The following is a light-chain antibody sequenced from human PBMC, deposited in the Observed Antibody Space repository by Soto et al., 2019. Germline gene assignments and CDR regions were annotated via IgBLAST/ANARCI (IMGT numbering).Light chain of an antibody. CDR1: SSDVGNYNR. Sequence: QSVLTQPLSVSGSPGQSVAISCTGTSSDVGNYNRVSWYQQPPGTAPKLIIYDVTNRPSGVPDRFSGSKSGNTASLTISGLQAHDEADYYCSSYTSTSTYVFGTGTKVTVL. CDR2: DVT. J-gene: IGLJ1*01. CDR3: SSYTSTSTYV. V-gene: IGLV2-18*02.